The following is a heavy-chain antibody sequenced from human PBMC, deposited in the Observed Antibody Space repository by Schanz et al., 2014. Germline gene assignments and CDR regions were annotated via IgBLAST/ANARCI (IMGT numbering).Heavy chain of an antibody. J-gene: IGHJ3*01. V-gene: IGHV3-21*01. Sequence: VQLVESGGGLVKPGGSLRLSCAASGFSFSTYGMTWVRQAPGKGLEWVSSISSSSMYIYQADSMRGRFTISRDNAKNSLYLQVNNLSAEDTGVYYCARGREVVAKIFDVWGQGTMVTVSS. D-gene: IGHD3-22*01. CDR2: ISSSSMYI. CDR1: GFSFSTYG. CDR3: ARGREVVAKIFDV.